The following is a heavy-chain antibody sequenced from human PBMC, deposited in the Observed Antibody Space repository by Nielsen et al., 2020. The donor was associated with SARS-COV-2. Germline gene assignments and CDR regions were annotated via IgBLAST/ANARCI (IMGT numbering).Heavy chain of an antibody. CDR3: ARDRVTAHYYYYYGMDV. Sequence: ASVKVSCKASGYTFTSYGISWVRQAPGQGLEWMGWISAYNGNTNYAQKLQGRVTMTRDTSTSTVYMELSSLRSEDTAVYYCARDRVTAHYYYYYGMDVWGQGTTVTVSS. CDR2: ISAYNGNT. CDR1: GYTFTSYG. D-gene: IGHD1-14*01. J-gene: IGHJ6*02. V-gene: IGHV1-18*01.